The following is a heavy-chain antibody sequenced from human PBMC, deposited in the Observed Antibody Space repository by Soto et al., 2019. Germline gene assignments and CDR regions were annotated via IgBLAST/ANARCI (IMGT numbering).Heavy chain of an antibody. CDR2: INAGNGNT. J-gene: IGHJ5*02. Sequence: GASVKVSCKASGYTFTSYAMHWVRQAPGQRLEWMGWINAGNGNTKYSQKFQGRVTITRDTSASTAYMELSSLRSEDTAVYYCARRPGGSLTQFDPWGQGTPVTVSS. V-gene: IGHV1-3*01. D-gene: IGHD2-15*01. CDR3: ARRPGGSLTQFDP. CDR1: GYTFTSYA.